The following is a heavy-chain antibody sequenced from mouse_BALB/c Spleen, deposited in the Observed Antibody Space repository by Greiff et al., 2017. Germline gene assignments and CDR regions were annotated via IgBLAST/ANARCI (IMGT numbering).Heavy chain of an antibody. CDR1: GFSLTSYG. Sequence: QVQLQQSGPGLVAPSQSLSITCTVSGFSLTSYGVHWVRQPPGKGLEWLGVIWAGGSTNYNSALRSRLSISKDNSKSQVFLKMNRLQTDDTAMYYCARDRYGNYSRYAMDYWGQGTSVTVSS. J-gene: IGHJ4*01. CDR2: IWAGGST. CDR3: ARDRYGNYSRYAMDY. V-gene: IGHV2-9*02. D-gene: IGHD2-10*02.